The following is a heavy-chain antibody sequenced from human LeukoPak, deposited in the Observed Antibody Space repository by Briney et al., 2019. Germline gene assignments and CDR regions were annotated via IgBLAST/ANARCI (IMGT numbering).Heavy chain of an antibody. CDR3: AREEMGGTTRSGALT. D-gene: IGHD1-14*01. CDR1: GFTLFSYS. CDR2: ISGNTSYI. J-gene: IGHJ5*02. Sequence: GGSLRLSCVASGFTLFSYSINWVRQAPGKGLEWVSSISGNTSYIYYADSVKGRFTISRDNAKNSLYLQMNSLRAEDTAVYYCAREEMGGTTRSGALTWGQGTLVTVSS. V-gene: IGHV3-21*01.